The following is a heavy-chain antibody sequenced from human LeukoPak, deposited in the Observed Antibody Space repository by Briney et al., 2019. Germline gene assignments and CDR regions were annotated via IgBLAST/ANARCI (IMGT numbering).Heavy chain of an antibody. CDR3: ARHTAMGSPLYY. Sequence: SETLSLTCTVSGGSISSSAYYWGWIRQPPGKGLEWIGSRYYSGSAYYNPSLKTRVTISVDSSKNQFSLKMSSVTPADTAVYYCARHTAMGSPLYYWGQGALVTVSS. CDR2: RYYSGSA. D-gene: IGHD5-18*01. CDR1: GGSISSSAYY. J-gene: IGHJ4*02. V-gene: IGHV4-39*01.